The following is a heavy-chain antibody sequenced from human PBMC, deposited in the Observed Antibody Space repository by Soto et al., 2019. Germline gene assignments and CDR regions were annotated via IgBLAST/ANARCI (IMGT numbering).Heavy chain of an antibody. CDR1: GGSFSGYI. V-gene: IGHV4-34*01. Sequence: PSEALSLTCAVQGGSFSGYIWTWIRQPPGKGLQWIGQINHSGSTYYNPSLKSRVTISLYPSNDQFSLELDSVTAADTAVYYCLTQGFGPLHGLVDVWGQGTTVTVSS. J-gene: IGHJ6*02. D-gene: IGHD3-10*01. CDR3: LTQGFGPLHGLVDV. CDR2: INHSGST.